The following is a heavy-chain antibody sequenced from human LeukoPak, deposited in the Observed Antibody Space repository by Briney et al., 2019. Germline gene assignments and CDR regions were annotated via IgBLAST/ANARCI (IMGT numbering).Heavy chain of an antibody. D-gene: IGHD5/OR15-5a*01. CDR1: GFTFSNAW. CDR3: TAQNGSTVNYYYYYYGMDV. Sequence: PGGSLRLSCAASGFTFSNAWMSWVRQAPGKGLEWVGRIKSETDGGTTDYAAPVKGRFTISRDDSKNTLYPQMNSLKTEDTAVYYCTAQNGSTVNYYYYYYGMDVWGQGTTVTVSS. V-gene: IGHV3-15*01. CDR2: IKSETDGGTT. J-gene: IGHJ6*02.